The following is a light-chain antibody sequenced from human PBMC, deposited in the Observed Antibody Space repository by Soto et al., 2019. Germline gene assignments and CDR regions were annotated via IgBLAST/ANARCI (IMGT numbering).Light chain of an antibody. J-gene: IGLJ2*01. V-gene: IGLV4-69*01. Sequence: QPVLTQSPSASASLGASVKITCTLSSGHSNYAIAWHQQQPEKGPRYLMRLNSDGSHTKGDGIPDRFSGSSSGAERYLTISSLQSEDEDDYFCQTWGTGVVFGGGTKLTVL. CDR1: SGHSNYA. CDR3: QTWGTGVV. CDR2: LNSDGSH.